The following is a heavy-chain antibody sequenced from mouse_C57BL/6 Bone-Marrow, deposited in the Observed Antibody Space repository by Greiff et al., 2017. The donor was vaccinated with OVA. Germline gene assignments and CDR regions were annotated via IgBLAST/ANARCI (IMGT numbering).Heavy chain of an antibody. Sequence: EVKLQESGPVLVKPGASVKMSCKASGYTFTDYYMNWVKQSHGKSLEWIGVINPYNGGTSYNQKFKGKATLTVDKSSSTAYMELNSLTSEDSAVYYCAREGSYYGSSYVGYFDYWGQGTTLTVSS. CDR2: INPYNGGT. CDR1: GYTFTDYY. J-gene: IGHJ2*01. D-gene: IGHD1-1*01. CDR3: AREGSYYGSSYVGYFDY. V-gene: IGHV1-19*01.